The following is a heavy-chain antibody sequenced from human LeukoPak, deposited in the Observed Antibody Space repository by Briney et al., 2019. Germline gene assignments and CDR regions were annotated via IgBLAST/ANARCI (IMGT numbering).Heavy chain of an antibody. CDR3: AREAAAAGDFDY. CDR2: MNPNSGNT. D-gene: IGHD6-13*01. CDR1: GYTFTSYD. J-gene: IGHJ4*02. V-gene: IGHV1-8*03. Sequence: GASVKVSCKASGYTFTSYDINWVRQATGQGLEWMGWMNPNSGNTGYAQKFQGRVTITRNTSISTAYMELSSLRSEDTAVYYCAREAAAAGDFDYWGQGTLVTVSS.